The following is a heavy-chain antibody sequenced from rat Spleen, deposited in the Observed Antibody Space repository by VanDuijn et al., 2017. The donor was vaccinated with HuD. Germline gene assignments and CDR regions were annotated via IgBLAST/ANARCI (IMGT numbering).Heavy chain of an antibody. CDR3: TRDRILRSTGFDY. CDR1: GFTFNSYG. CDR2: ISTSGGDT. J-gene: IGHJ2*01. D-gene: IGHD1-6*01. V-gene: IGHV5S23*01. Sequence: EVQLVESGGGLVQPGRSLKFSCAASGFTFNSYGMAWVRQAPTKGLEWVASISTSGGDTYYRDSVKGRFTISRDNAKSSLYLQMDSLRSEDSATYYCTRDRILRSTGFDYWGQGVMVTVSS.